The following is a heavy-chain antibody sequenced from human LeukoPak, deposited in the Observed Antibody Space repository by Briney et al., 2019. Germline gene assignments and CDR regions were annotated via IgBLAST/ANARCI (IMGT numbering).Heavy chain of an antibody. CDR3: ARHFAFSYYYMDV. CDR1: GGSISSYD. Sequence: PSDTLSLTCTVSGGSISSYDWSWIRQPPGQGLEWMGYIYYSRSTNYNPYLKSRVTISVDTSKNQFSLKLSSVTAADTAVYYCARHFAFSYYYMDVWGKGTTVTVSS. J-gene: IGHJ6*03. CDR2: IYYSRST. V-gene: IGHV4-59*08.